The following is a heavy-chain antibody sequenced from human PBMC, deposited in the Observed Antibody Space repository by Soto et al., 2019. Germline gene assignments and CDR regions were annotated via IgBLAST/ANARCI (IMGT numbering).Heavy chain of an antibody. Sequence: EVQLVESGGGLVKPGGSLRLSCAASGFTFSNAWMSWVRQAPGKGLEWVGRIKSISDGGTTDYAAPVKGRFTISRDDSKNTLYLQINSLKTEDTAVYFCTTDAAIVWGQGTLVTVSS. V-gene: IGHV3-15*01. D-gene: IGHD1-26*01. J-gene: IGHJ4*02. CDR2: IKSISDGGTT. CDR1: GFTFSNAW. CDR3: TTDAAIV.